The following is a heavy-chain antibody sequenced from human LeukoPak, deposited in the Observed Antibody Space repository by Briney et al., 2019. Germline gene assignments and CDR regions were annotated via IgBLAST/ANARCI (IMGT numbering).Heavy chain of an antibody. D-gene: IGHD6-19*01. CDR1: GFTFSDYY. CDR3: ARDSEAGTSLDY. J-gene: IGHJ4*02. V-gene: IGHV3-11*05. Sequence: GGSLRLSCAASGFTFSDYYMSWIRQAPGKGLEWVSYISSSSSYTNYADSVKGRFTISRDNAKNSLYLQMNSLRAEDTAVYYCARDSEAGTSLDYWGQGTLVTVSS. CDR2: ISSSSSYT.